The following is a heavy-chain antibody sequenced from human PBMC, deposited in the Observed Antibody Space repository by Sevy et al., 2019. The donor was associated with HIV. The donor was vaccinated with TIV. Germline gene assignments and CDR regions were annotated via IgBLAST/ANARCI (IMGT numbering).Heavy chain of an antibody. J-gene: IGHJ6*02. CDR3: AEGFSGVATCPRDYYSYGIDV. V-gene: IGHV3-23*01. CDR2: ISGSGRFT. CDR1: EFTFSSYA. Sequence: GGSLRLSCSASEFTFSSYAMSWVRQAPGKGLEWVSYISGSGRFTYYADFVEGRFIISRDNSKNTLSVQMNSLRAEDTAVYCCAEGFSGVATCPRDYYSYGIDVWGQGTTVTVSS. D-gene: IGHD2-15*01.